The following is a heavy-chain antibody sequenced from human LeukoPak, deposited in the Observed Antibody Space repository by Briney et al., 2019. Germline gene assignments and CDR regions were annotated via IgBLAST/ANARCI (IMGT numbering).Heavy chain of an antibody. CDR1: GGSFSDYY. J-gene: IGHJ4*02. CDR3: ARCGGYDYLDDY. D-gene: IGHD5-12*01. CDR2: INHSGNT. Sequence: PSETLSLTCAVYGGSFSDYYWTWIRQPPGKGLEWIGEINHSGNTKYNPSLKSRVTISVDTSKNQFSLKVSSVTAADTAVYCCARCGGYDYLDDYWGQGTLVTVSS. V-gene: IGHV4-34*01.